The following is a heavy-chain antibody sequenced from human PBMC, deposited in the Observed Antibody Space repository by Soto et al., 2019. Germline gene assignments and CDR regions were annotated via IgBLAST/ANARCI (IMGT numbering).Heavy chain of an antibody. CDR3: AKDLRGGGASHL. Sequence: ESGGGVVQPGRSLRLSCAASGFTFSSYGMHWVRQAPGKGLEWVAVISYDGSNKYYADSVKGRFTISRDNSKNTLYLQMNGLGAEDTAVYSCAKDLRGGGASHLWGQGTLVTVSS. CDR2: ISYDGSNK. J-gene: IGHJ4*02. CDR1: GFTFSSYG. D-gene: IGHD3-16*01. V-gene: IGHV3-30*18.